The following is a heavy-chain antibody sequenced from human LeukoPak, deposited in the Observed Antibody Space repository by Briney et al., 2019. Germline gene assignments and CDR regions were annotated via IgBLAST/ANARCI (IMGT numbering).Heavy chain of an antibody. Sequence: SETLSLACAVYGGSFSDYYWTWIRQPLGKGLAWIWDINHSGSTNYNPSLKSRVTTSVDTSKNQFSLKLTSVSAADTAVYYCARVQAAGDGYYFDFWGQGTLVTVSS. CDR1: GGSFSDYY. D-gene: IGHD7-27*01. CDR3: ARVQAAGDGYYFDF. J-gene: IGHJ4*02. V-gene: IGHV4-34*01. CDR2: INHSGST.